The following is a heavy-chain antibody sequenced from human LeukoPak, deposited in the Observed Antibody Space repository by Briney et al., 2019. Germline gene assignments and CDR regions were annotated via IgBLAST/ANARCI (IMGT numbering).Heavy chain of an antibody. CDR3: ARDGDGYNNYFDY. J-gene: IGHJ4*02. CDR2: IIPIFGTA. D-gene: IGHD5-24*01. CDR1: GYTFTGYY. Sequence: VASVKVSCTASGYTFTGYYMHWVRQAPGQGLEWMGGIIPIFGTANYAQKFQGRVTITADESTSTAYMELSSLRSEDTAVYYCARDGDGYNNYFDYWGQGTLVTVSS. V-gene: IGHV1-69*13.